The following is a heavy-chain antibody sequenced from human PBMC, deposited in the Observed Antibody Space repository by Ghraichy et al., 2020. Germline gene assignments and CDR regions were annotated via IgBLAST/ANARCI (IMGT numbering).Heavy chain of an antibody. D-gene: IGHD1-26*01. Sequence: GGSLRLSCAASGFTFSSYSMNWVRQAPGKGLEWVSSISSSSSYIYYADSVKGRFTISRDNAKNSLYLQMNSLRAEDTAVYYCARVGVGATGVVGYYYYYGMDVWGQGTTVTVSS. V-gene: IGHV3-21*01. CDR3: ARVGVGATGVVGYYYYYGMDV. J-gene: IGHJ6*02. CDR1: GFTFSSYS. CDR2: ISSSSSYI.